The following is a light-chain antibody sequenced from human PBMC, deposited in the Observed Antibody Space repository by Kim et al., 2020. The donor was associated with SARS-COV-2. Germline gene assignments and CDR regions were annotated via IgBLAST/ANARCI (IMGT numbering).Light chain of an antibody. CDR3: QQSHSTPWT. CDR2: AAS. CDR1: QSISSY. J-gene: IGKJ1*01. Sequence: DIQMTQSPSSLSASVGDRVTITCRASQSISSYLNWYQQKPGKAPKLLIYAASSLQSGVPSRFSGSGSGTDFTLTISSLQPEDFATYYCQQSHSTPWTFGQVTKVDIK. V-gene: IGKV1-39*01.